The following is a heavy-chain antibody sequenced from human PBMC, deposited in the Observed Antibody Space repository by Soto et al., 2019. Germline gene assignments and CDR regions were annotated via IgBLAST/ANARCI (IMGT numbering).Heavy chain of an antibody. CDR1: GGTFSSYA. Sequence: QVQLVQSGAEVKKPGSSVKVSCKASGGTFSSYAISWVRQAPGQGLEWMGGIIPIFGTANYAQKFQGRVTITADESTSTADMELSSLRSEDTAVYYCARDKYCSSTSCYGWFDPWGQGTLVTVSS. V-gene: IGHV1-69*01. CDR3: ARDKYCSSTSCYGWFDP. J-gene: IGHJ5*02. D-gene: IGHD2-2*01. CDR2: IIPIFGTA.